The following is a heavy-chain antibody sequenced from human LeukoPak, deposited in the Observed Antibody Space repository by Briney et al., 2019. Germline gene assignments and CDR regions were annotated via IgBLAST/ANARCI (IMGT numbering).Heavy chain of an antibody. Sequence: ASVKVSCKASGYTFTGYYMHWVRQAPGQGREWMGWINPNSGGTNYAQKFQGRVTMTRDTSISTAYMELSRLRSDDTAVYYCARGKYYGSGSFDADFDYWGQGTLVTVSS. D-gene: IGHD3-10*01. CDR2: INPNSGGT. CDR1: GYTFTGYY. J-gene: IGHJ4*02. V-gene: IGHV1-2*02. CDR3: ARGKYYGSGSFDADFDY.